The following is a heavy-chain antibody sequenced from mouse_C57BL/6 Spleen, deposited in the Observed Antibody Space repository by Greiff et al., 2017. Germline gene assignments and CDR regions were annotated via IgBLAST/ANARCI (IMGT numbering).Heavy chain of an antibody. CDR1: GFTFSSYA. J-gene: IGHJ3*01. CDR2: ISSGGGYI. Sequence: DVKLVESGEGLVKPGGSLKFSCAASGFTFSSYAMSWVRQTPEKRLEWVAYISSGGGYIYYADTLKGRVTISRDTARNTLYLHMSSLTSEDTAMYYCARDYNSNWFAYWGQGTLLTVSA. D-gene: IGHD2-5*01. CDR3: ARDYNSNWFAY. V-gene: IGHV5-9-1*02.